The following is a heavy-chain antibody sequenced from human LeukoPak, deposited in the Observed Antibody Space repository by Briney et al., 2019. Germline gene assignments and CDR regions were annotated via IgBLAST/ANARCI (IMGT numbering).Heavy chain of an antibody. CDR2: IYPSDSDT. D-gene: IGHD3-10*01. J-gene: IGHJ4*02. V-gene: IGHV5-51*01. CDR1: AYIFANYW. Sequence: GESLKISCKGSAYIFANYWIGWVRQMPGKGLEWMGIIYPSDSDTRYSPSFQGQVAISADKSISTAYLQWSRLKASDTAMYYCAGYGSGSLDRQFNFWGQGTQVTVSS. CDR3: AGYGSGSLDRQFNF.